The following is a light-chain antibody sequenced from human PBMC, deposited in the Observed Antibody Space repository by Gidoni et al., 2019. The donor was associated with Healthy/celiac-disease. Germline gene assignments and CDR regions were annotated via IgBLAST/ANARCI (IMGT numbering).Light chain of an antibody. J-gene: IGKJ2*01. CDR2: DAS. Sequence: EIVLTQSPATLSLSPGERATLPCRASQSVSSYLAWYQQKPGQAPRLLIYDASNRATGIPARFSGSGSGTDFTLTISSLEPEDFAVYYCQQRSRYTFXQXTKLXIK. CDR1: QSVSSY. V-gene: IGKV3-11*01. CDR3: QQRSRYT.